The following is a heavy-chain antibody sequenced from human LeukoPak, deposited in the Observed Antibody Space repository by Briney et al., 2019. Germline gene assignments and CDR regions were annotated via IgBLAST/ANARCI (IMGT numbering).Heavy chain of an antibody. Sequence: SETLSLTCAVYGGSFSGYYWSWIRQPPGKGLEWIGSIYYSGSTYYNPSLKSRVTISRDTSKNQFSLKLSSVTAADTAVYYCTRDLGNWDIDYWGQGTLVTVSS. CDR3: TRDLGNWDIDY. CDR1: GGSFSGYY. D-gene: IGHD1-14*01. CDR2: IYYSGST. V-gene: IGHV4-34*01. J-gene: IGHJ4*02.